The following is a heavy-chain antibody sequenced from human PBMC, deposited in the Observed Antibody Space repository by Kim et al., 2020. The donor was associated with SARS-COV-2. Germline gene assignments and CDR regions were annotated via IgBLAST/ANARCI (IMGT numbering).Heavy chain of an antibody. Sequence: GGSLRLSCAASAFTFSNYGMHWVRQAPGKGLEWVALILYDGSDKYYADSVKGRFTISRDNSKNTLYLQMNSLRAEDTAVYYCAKAPPSVVRGVIPLSLYYFDYWGQGTLVTVSS. CDR2: ILYDGSDK. D-gene: IGHD3-10*01. CDR3: AKAPPSVVRGVIPLSLYYFDY. V-gene: IGHV3-30*18. J-gene: IGHJ4*02. CDR1: AFTFSNYG.